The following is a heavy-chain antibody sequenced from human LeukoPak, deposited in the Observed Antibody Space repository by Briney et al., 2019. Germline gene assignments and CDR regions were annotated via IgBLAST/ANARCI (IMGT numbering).Heavy chain of an antibody. Sequence: ASVKVSCKASGGTFSSYAISWVRQAPGQGLEWMGRIIPILGIANYAQKFQGRVTITADKSTSTAYKELSSLRSEDTAVYYCARPSVNYGDYHFDYWGQGTLVTVSS. J-gene: IGHJ4*02. CDR1: GGTFSSYA. CDR2: IIPILGIA. V-gene: IGHV1-69*04. D-gene: IGHD4-17*01. CDR3: ARPSVNYGDYHFDY.